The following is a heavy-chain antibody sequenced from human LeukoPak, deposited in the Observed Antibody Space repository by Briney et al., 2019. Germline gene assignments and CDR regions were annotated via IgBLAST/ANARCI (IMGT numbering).Heavy chain of an antibody. CDR1: GFTFSSYW. D-gene: IGHD2-2*01. CDR3: AKGQVPAATYYYYYYMDV. J-gene: IGHJ6*03. Sequence: GGSLRLSCAASGFTFSSYWMSWVRQAPGKGLEWVSSNSGGSTYYADSVKGRFTISRDNSKNTLYLQMNSLRAEDTAVYYCAKGQVPAATYYYYYYMDVWGKGTTVTVSS. V-gene: IGHV3-23*01. CDR2: NSGGST.